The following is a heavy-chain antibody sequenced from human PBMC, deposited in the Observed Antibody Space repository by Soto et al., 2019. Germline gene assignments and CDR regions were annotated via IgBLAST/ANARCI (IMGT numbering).Heavy chain of an antibody. Sequence: GGSLRLSCAASGFTFSSYGMHWVRQAPGKGLEWVAVISYDGSNKYYADSVKGRFTISRDNSKNTLYLQMNSLRAEDTAVYYCAKDRPYDLGYYYYGMDVWGQGTTVTVSS. J-gene: IGHJ6*02. V-gene: IGHV3-30*18. CDR3: AKDRPYDLGYYYYGMDV. CDR2: ISYDGSNK. D-gene: IGHD3-3*01. CDR1: GFTFSSYG.